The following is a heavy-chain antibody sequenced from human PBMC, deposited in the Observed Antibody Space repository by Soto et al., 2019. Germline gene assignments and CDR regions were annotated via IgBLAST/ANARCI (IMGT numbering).Heavy chain of an antibody. Sequence: QVRLVESGGGLVKPGGSLRLSCAASGFAFSDYYRSWIRQAPGKGLEWRSYISGTFNTIYYADPVKGRFTISRENAKNTLYLQMNSLRAEDTAVYYCAREGNRFQHWGQGTLVTVSS. D-gene: IGHD3-10*01. CDR1: GFAFSDYY. V-gene: IGHV3-11*01. CDR3: AREGNRFQH. J-gene: IGHJ1*01. CDR2: ISGTFNTI.